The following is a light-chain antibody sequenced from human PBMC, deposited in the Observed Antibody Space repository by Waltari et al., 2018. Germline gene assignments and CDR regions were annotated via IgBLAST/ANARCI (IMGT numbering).Light chain of an antibody. CDR3: QSADSSSPYVL. CDR2: KDN. J-gene: IGLJ2*01. CDR1: ALSNQY. Sequence: HELTQLPSVSVSPGQTARLSCPGDALSNQYTYWYQQKAGQAPILVIYKDNERPSGIPERFSGSSSGTTVTLTISAVQAEDEADYYCQSADSSSPYVLFGGGTKLTVL. V-gene: IGLV3-25*03.